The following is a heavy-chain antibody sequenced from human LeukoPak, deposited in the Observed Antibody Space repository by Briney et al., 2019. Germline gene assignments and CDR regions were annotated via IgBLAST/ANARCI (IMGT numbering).Heavy chain of an antibody. D-gene: IGHD1-26*01. J-gene: IGHJ6*03. CDR1: GFTFSSYS. CDR3: ARVYGSYYYYYYMDV. Sequence: GGSLRLSCAASGFTFSSYSMNWVRQAPGKGLEWVANIKQDGSEKYYVDSVKGRFTISRDNAKNSLYLQMNSLRAEDTAVYYCARVYGSYYYYYYMDVWGKGTTVTVSS. V-gene: IGHV3-7*01. CDR2: IKQDGSEK.